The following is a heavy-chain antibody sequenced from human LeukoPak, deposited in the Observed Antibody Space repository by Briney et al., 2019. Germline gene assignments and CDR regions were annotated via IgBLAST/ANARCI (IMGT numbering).Heavy chain of an antibody. J-gene: IGHJ5*02. V-gene: IGHV4-39*07. Sequence: SETLSLTCAVSGGSISSSDYYWSWIRQPPGRGLEWLGNIYYTGSTSYNPSLKSRVTFSVDTFNNQFSLHLSSVTAADTAVYYCARENYCTNGVCWAFDPWGQGTLVTVSS. CDR1: GGSISSSDYY. D-gene: IGHD2-8*01. CDR2: IYYTGST. CDR3: ARENYCTNGVCWAFDP.